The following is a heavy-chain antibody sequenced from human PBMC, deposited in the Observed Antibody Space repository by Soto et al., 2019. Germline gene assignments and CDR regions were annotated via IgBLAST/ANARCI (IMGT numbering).Heavy chain of an antibody. CDR2: LNTYNGNT. J-gene: IGHJ5*02. D-gene: IGHD6-6*01. CDR1: GYTFNSYG. CDR3: ARDVLYSNSGERRFDP. V-gene: IGHV1-18*01. Sequence: QVQLVQSGGEVKKPGASVRVSCKASGYTFNSYGISWVRQAPGQGLEWMGWLNTYNGNTNYAQKFQGRVSMTTDTSTSTAYLELRSLGSDDTAVYYCARDVLYSNSGERRFDPWGQGTLVTVSS.